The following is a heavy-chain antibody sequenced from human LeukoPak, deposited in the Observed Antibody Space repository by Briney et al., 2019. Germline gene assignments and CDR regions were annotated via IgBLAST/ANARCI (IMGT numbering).Heavy chain of an antibody. CDR3: ARAMVRGVILHYYGVDV. J-gene: IGHJ6*02. CDR1: GYTFTSYG. Sequence: GASVKVSCKASGYTFTSYGISWVRQAPGQGLEWMGWISAYNGNTNYVQKLQGRVTMTTDTSTSTAYMELRSLRSDDTAVYYCARAMVRGVILHYYGVDVWGQGTTVTVSS. D-gene: IGHD3-10*01. V-gene: IGHV1-18*01. CDR2: ISAYNGNT.